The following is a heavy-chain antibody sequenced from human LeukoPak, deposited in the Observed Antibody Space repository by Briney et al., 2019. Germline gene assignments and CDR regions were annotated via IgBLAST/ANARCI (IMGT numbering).Heavy chain of an antibody. CDR2: TYYRSKWYD. CDR1: GDSVSSINGA. Sequence: SQTLSLTCALSGDSVSSINGAWNWVRQSPSRGLEWLGRTYYRSKWYDEHTESMRGRITINPDTSMNQYSLHLLSVTPEDTAVYYCARDLGNTGWYTFDYWGQGILVTVSP. V-gene: IGHV6-1*01. D-gene: IGHD6-19*01. J-gene: IGHJ4*02. CDR3: ARDLGNTGWYTFDY.